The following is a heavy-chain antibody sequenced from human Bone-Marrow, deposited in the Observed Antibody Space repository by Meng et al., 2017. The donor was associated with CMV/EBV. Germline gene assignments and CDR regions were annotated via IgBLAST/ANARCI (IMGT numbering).Heavy chain of an antibody. CDR3: ARGRRHQLTIFGVVIIGYGMDV. CDR1: GYTFTSYD. V-gene: IGHV1-8*03. Sequence: ASVKVSCKASGYTFTSYDINWVRQATGQGLEWMGWMNPNSGNTGYAQKFQGRVTITRNTSISTAYMELSSLRSEDTAVYYCARGRRHQLTIFGVVIIGYGMDVWGQGTTVTVSS. CDR2: MNPNSGNT. D-gene: IGHD3-3*01. J-gene: IGHJ6*02.